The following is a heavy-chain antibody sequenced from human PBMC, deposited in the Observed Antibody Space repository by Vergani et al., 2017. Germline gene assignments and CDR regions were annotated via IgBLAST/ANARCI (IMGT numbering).Heavy chain of an antibody. J-gene: IGHJ4*02. CDR2: ISYDGSNK. Sequence: QVQLVESGGGVVQPGRSLRLSCAASGFTFSSYGMHWVRQAPGKGLEWVAVISYDGSNKYYADSVKGRFTISRDNSKNTLYLQMNSLRAEDTAVYYCAKGGHDYGDYELNYWGQGTLVTVSS. CDR3: AKGGHDYGDYELNY. V-gene: IGHV3-30*18. D-gene: IGHD4-17*01. CDR1: GFTFSSYG.